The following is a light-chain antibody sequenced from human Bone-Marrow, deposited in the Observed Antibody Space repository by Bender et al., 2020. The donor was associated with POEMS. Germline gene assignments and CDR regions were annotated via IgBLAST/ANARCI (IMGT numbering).Light chain of an antibody. J-gene: IGLJ3*02. CDR3: QVWQSHDGWGWV. V-gene: IGLV3-21*02. CDR2: DDS. CDR1: KISSKS. Sequence: SYVLTQPPSVSVAPGQTAKITCGGNKISSKSVHWYHQKPGQAPVLVVYDDSDRPSGIPDRFSGFNSGNTATLTINRVEAGDEADYYCQVWQSHDGWGWVFGGGTKLTVL.